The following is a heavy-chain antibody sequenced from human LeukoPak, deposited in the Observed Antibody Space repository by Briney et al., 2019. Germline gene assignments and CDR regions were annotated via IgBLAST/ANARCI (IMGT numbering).Heavy chain of an antibody. V-gene: IGHV4-38-2*02. Sequence: SETLSLTCTVSGYSISNGYYWGWIRQPPGKGLEWIGSIYHSGSTYYHPSLKSRVTISVDTSKNQFSLKVSSVTAADTAVYYCARAFYSSSWNHKEDFFDFWGQGTLVTVSS. CDR3: ARAFYSSSWNHKEDFFDF. J-gene: IGHJ4*02. CDR1: GYSISNGYY. CDR2: IYHSGST. D-gene: IGHD6-13*01.